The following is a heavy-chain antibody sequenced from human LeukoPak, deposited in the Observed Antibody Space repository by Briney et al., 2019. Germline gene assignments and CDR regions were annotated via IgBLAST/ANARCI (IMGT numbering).Heavy chain of an antibody. CDR1: GGSFSGYY. Sequence: PSETLSLTCAVYGGSFSGYYWSWIRQPPGKGLEWIGEINHSGSTNYNPSLKSRVTISVDTSKDQFSLKLSSVTAADTAVYYCARLPFGCSGGSCYPNWGQGTLVTVSS. CDR2: INHSGST. CDR3: ARLPFGCSGGSCYPN. V-gene: IGHV4-34*01. D-gene: IGHD2-15*01. J-gene: IGHJ4*02.